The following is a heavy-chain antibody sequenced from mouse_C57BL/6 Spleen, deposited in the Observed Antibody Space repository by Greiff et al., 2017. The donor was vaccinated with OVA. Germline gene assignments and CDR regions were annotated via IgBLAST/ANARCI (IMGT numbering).Heavy chain of an antibody. Sequence: VKLMESGPGLVQPSQSLSITCTVSGFSLTSYGVHWVRQSPGKGLEWLGVIWSGGSTDYNAAFISRLSISKDNSKSQVFFKMNSLQADDTAIYYCARGAYGSSYGFAYWGQGTLVTVSA. V-gene: IGHV2-2*01. CDR1: GFSLTSYG. J-gene: IGHJ3*01. D-gene: IGHD1-1*01. CDR3: ARGAYGSSYGFAY. CDR2: IWSGGST.